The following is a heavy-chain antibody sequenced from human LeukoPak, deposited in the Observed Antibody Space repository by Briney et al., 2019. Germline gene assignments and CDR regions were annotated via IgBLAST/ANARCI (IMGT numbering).Heavy chain of an antibody. CDR2: LKQDGSEK. V-gene: IGHV3-7*01. CDR1: GFTFSAYW. D-gene: IGHD3-10*01. CDR3: ARDDGFYSASGIYQNYFDH. Sequence: GGSLRLSCAASGFTFSAYWMSWVRQAPGRGLEWVANLKQDGSEKYYVDSVKGRFTISRDNAKNSLYLQMNSLRGEDTAVYYCARDDGFYSASGIYQNYFDHWGQGILVTVSP. J-gene: IGHJ4*02.